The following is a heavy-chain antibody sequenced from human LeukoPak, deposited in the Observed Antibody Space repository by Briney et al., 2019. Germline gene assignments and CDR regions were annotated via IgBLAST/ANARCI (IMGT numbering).Heavy chain of an antibody. CDR3: ARGGTSYYDFWSGYYTSYFDY. J-gene: IGHJ4*02. CDR1: GGSISSYY. D-gene: IGHD3-3*01. CDR2: IYYSGST. V-gene: IGHV4-59*01. Sequence: SETLSLTCIVSGGSISSYYWSWIRQPPGKGLEWIGYIYYSGSTNYNPSLKSRVTISVDTSKNQFSLKLSSVTAADTAVYYCARGGTSYYDFWSGYYTSYFDYWGQGTLVTVSS.